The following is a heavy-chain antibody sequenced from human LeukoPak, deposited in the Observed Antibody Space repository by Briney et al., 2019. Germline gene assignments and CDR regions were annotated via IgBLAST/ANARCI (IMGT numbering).Heavy chain of an antibody. CDR3: ARVRFHYDFRESVSWFDP. CDR2: IYTSGST. D-gene: IGHD3-3*01. J-gene: IGHJ5*02. V-gene: IGHV4-61*02. Sequence: SETLSLTCTVSGGSISSGSYYWSWIRQPAGKGLEWIGRIYTSGSTNYNPSLKSRVTISVDTSKNQFSLKLSSVTAADTAVYYCARVRFHYDFRESVSWFDPWGQGTLVTVSS. CDR1: GGSISSGSYY.